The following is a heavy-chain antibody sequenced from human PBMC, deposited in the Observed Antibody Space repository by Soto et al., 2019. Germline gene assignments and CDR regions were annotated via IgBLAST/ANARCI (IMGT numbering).Heavy chain of an antibody. CDR3: VRQGIDYLHGLVDV. V-gene: IGHV4-59*08. CDR1: SGPDRSHN. D-gene: IGHD4-17*01. CDR2: VYYTGDT. Sequence: QVQLQQSGPRLVKPSETLSLTCTVSSGPDRSHNWGWIRQPPGRGLEWIGYVYYTGDTAYNPSLRVRVTIXAXTXXNDISLTLNSVTAADTAVYYCVRQGIDYLHGLVDVWGQGTTVSVSS. J-gene: IGHJ6*02.